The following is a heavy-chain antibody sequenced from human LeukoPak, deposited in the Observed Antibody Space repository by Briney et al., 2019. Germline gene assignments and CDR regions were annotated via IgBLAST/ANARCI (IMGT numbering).Heavy chain of an antibody. V-gene: IGHV4-59*01. CDR2: IYYSGST. J-gene: IGHJ3*02. CDR1: GGSISSYY. CDR3: ATKGPSDAFDI. Sequence: SETLSLTCTVSGGSISSYYWSWIRQPPAKGLVWIGYIYYSGSTNYNPSLKSRVTISVDTSKNQFSLKLSSVTAADTAVYYCATKGPSDAFDIWGQGTMVTVSS.